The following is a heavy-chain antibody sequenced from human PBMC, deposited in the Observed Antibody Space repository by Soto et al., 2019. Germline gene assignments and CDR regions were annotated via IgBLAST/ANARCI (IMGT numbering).Heavy chain of an antibody. CDR2: IKTNSYAT. CDR1: GFTVSGSA. Sequence: EVQLVESGGGLVQPGGSLKLSCAASGFTVSGSAMHWVRQASGKGLEWVARIKTNSYATAYAASVKGRFTISRDDSRNTAYLQMNSLKPEDTAVYYCTRLDLSSPSPFDYWGQGTLVTVSS. CDR3: TRLDLSSPSPFDY. V-gene: IGHV3-73*01. D-gene: IGHD6-6*01. J-gene: IGHJ4*02.